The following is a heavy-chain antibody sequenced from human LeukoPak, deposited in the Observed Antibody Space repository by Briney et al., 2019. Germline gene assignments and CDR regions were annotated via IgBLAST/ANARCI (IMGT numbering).Heavy chain of an antibody. CDR1: GYTFTSYG. J-gene: IGHJ4*02. CDR2: ISAYNGNT. Sequence: ASVKVSCKASGYTFTSYGISWVRQAPGQGLEWMGWISAYNGNTNYAQKLQGRVTMTTDTSTSTAYMELRSLRSDDTAVSYCARLSSSGYYFDYWGQGTLVTVSS. CDR3: ARLSSSGYYFDY. V-gene: IGHV1-18*01. D-gene: IGHD6-6*01.